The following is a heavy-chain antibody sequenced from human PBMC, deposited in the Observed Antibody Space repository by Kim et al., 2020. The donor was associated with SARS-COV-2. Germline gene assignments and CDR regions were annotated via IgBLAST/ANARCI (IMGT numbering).Heavy chain of an antibody. CDR2: IGTAGDT. V-gene: IGHV3-13*01. J-gene: IGHJ6*02. D-gene: IGHD4-17*01. CDR3: ARGPLRWTGGLDYYGMDV. Sequence: GGSLRLSCAASGFTFSSYDMHWVRQATGKGLEWVSAIGTAGDTYYPGSVKGRFTISRENAKNSLYLQMNSLRAGDTAVYYCARGPLRWTGGLDYYGMDVWGQGTTVTVSS. CDR1: GFTFSSYD.